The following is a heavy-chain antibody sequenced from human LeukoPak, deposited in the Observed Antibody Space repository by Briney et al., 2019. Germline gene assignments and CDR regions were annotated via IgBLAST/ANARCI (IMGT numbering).Heavy chain of an antibody. CDR2: INPNSGVT. CDR1: GYTFTAYY. J-gene: IGHJ4*02. Sequence: ASVKVSCMASGYTFTAYYILWVRQAPGHGLEWMGWINPNSGVTNYAQKFQGRVTMTRDTSISTAYMELSSLRSADTAVYYCARHVKWELLYWGQGTLVSVSS. D-gene: IGHD1-26*01. V-gene: IGHV1-2*02. CDR3: ARHVKWELLY.